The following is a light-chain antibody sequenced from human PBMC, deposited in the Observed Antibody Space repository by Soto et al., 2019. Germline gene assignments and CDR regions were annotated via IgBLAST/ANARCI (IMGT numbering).Light chain of an antibody. V-gene: IGKV3-11*02. CDR1: QSVGTY. J-gene: IGKJ4*01. CDR2: DAS. Sequence: EIVLTQSPATLSLSPGERATLSCRASQSVGTYLAWYQQKPGQAPRLLIFDASSRATGIPARFSGSGSGRDFTLTISSLEAEDFAVYYCQQRSNWPPLTFGGGTKVEIK. CDR3: QQRSNWPPLT.